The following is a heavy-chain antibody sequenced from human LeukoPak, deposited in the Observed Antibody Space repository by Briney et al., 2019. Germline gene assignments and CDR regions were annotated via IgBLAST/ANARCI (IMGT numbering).Heavy chain of an antibody. CDR3: ARGNPIDH. CDR2: IASSGGLI. CDR1: GFTFSDHY. Sequence: GGSLRLSCAASGFTFSDHYMSWIRQAPGKGLEWVSYIASSGGLIYYADSVKGRSTISRDNAGNSLCLQMNSLRAEDTAVYYCARGNPIDHWGQGTLVTVSS. D-gene: IGHD1-14*01. J-gene: IGHJ4*02. V-gene: IGHV3-11*04.